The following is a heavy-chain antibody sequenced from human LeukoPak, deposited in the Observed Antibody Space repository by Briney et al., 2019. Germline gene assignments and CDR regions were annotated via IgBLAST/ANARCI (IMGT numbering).Heavy chain of an antibody. Sequence: QAGGSLRLSCAASGFTFSSYSMNWVRQAPGKGLEWVSYISSSSSTIYYADSVKGRFTISRDNAKNSLYLQMNSLRAEDTAVYYCARDRPSITMIADIGAFDIWGQGTMVTVSS. D-gene: IGHD3-22*01. J-gene: IGHJ3*02. CDR1: GFTFSSYS. CDR2: ISSSSSTI. V-gene: IGHV3-48*01. CDR3: ARDRPSITMIADIGAFDI.